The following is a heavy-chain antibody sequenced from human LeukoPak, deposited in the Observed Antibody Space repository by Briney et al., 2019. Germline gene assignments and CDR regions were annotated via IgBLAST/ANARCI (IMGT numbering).Heavy chain of an antibody. CDR2: ISGSGGST. V-gene: IGHV3-23*01. D-gene: IGHD3-10*01. CDR1: GFTFSSYA. Sequence: GGSLRLSCAASGFTFSSYAMSWVRQAPGKGLGWVSAISGSGGSTYYADSVKGRFTISRDNSKNTLYLQMNSLRAEDTAVYFCAKRGIVIRAVIIIGFHKEAYYFDYWGQGILVTVSS. CDR3: AKRGIVIRAVIIIGFHKEAYYFDY. J-gene: IGHJ4*02.